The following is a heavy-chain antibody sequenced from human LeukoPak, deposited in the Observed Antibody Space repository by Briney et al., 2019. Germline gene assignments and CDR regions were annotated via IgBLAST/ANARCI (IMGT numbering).Heavy chain of an antibody. Sequence: AGGSLRLSCSASGFSFSSYAMHCVRQAPGKGLEYVSAITSNGGTTYYADSVKGRFTISRDNPKNTLYLQMNSLRADGTAVYYCVRSNWTYHYWGQGTLVTVSS. V-gene: IGHV3-64*04. D-gene: IGHD1-7*01. J-gene: IGHJ4*02. CDR2: ITSNGGTT. CDR3: VRSNWTYHY. CDR1: GFSFSSYA.